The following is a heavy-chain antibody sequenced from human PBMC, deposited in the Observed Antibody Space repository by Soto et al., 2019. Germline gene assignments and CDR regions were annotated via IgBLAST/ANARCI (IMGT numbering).Heavy chain of an antibody. CDR2: ISWNSGSI. J-gene: IGHJ5*02. CDR3: AKDIPALTLRYFDWLSAFDP. CDR1: GFTFADYA. D-gene: IGHD3-9*01. V-gene: IGHV3-9*01. Sequence: GGSLRLSCAASGFTFADYAMHWVRQAPGKGLEWVSGISWNSGSIGYADSVKGRFTISRDNAKNSLYLQMNSLRAEDTALYYCAKDIPALTLRYFDWLSAFDPWGQGT.